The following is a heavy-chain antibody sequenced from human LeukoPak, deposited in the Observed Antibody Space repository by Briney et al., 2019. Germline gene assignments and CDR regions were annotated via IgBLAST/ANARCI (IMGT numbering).Heavy chain of an antibody. CDR1: GFSFDDYA. Sequence: GGSLRLSSAASGFSFDDYAMLWVRQGPGKGLEWVSLISGDGGSTYYGDSVKGQFTISRDNTKNSLYLEMNSLKIEDTGLYYCAKDKGDWEYVDYWGQGTLVTVSS. CDR2: ISGDGGST. D-gene: IGHD2/OR15-2a*01. CDR3: AKDKGDWEYVDY. V-gene: IGHV3-43*02. J-gene: IGHJ4*02.